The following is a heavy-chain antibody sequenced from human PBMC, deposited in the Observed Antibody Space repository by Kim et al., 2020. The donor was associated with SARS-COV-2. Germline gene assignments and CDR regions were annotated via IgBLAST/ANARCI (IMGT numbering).Heavy chain of an antibody. J-gene: IGHJ4*02. Sequence: AASVKGRFTISRDDSKNSVYLQMNSLKTEDTAVYYCARTRRISGSTDNDYWGQGTPVTVSS. V-gene: IGHV3-72*01. CDR3: ARTRRISGSTDNDY. D-gene: IGHD1-7*01.